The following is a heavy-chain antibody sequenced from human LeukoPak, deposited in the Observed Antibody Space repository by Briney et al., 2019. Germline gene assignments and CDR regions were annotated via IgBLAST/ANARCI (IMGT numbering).Heavy chain of an antibody. D-gene: IGHD6-19*01. Sequence: GGSLRLSCAASGFTFSSYGMHWVRQAPGKGPEWVAVIWYDGNNKYYADSVKGRFTISRDNPRNTLYLQMNSLRVEDTAVYYCVKVPRSGCCAFDIWGQGTMVTVSS. V-gene: IGHV3-30*02. J-gene: IGHJ3*02. CDR2: IWYDGNNK. CDR3: VKVPRSGCCAFDI. CDR1: GFTFSSYG.